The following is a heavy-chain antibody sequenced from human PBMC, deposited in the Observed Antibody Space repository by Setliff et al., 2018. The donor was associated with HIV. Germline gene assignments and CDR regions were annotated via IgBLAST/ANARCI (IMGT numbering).Heavy chain of an antibody. J-gene: IGHJ2*01. Sequence: SETLSLTCTVSGGSISNYYWSWIRQPPGKGLEWIGYISYTGTTKYNPSLKSRVTISVDTSKNQFSVRLSSVSAADTAVYFCARHVARFDYDTGGYYVSHFDSRGQVDFDLWGRGTLVTVSS. V-gene: IGHV4-59*01. CDR1: GGSISNYY. CDR2: ISYTGTT. D-gene: IGHD3-22*01. CDR3: ARHVARFDYDTGGYYVSHFDSRGQVDFDL.